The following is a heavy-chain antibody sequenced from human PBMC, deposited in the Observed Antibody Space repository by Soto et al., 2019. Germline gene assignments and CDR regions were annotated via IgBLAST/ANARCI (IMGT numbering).Heavy chain of an antibody. J-gene: IGHJ3*02. Sequence: SETLSLTCTVSGGSISSYYWSWIRQPPGKGLEWIGNIHYSGSTNYNPSLKSRVTTSVDTSKNQFSLKLSSVTAADTAVYYCAKVGGRYIWAFDIWGQGTMVTVSS. V-gene: IGHV4-59*01. CDR2: IHYSGST. CDR1: GGSISSYY. CDR3: AKVGGRYIWAFDI. D-gene: IGHD1-26*01.